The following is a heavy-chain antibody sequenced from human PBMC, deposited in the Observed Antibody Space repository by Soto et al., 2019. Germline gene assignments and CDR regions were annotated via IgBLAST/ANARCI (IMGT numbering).Heavy chain of an antibody. CDR2: IIPIFGTA. CDR3: ARAVQKEYYYDSSGYRFDY. Sequence: SVKVSCKASGGTFSSYAISWVRQAPGQGLEWMGGIIPIFGTANYAQKIQCRVTITADESTSTAYMELSSLRSEDTAVYYCARAVQKEYYYDSSGYRFDYWGQGTLVTVSS. V-gene: IGHV1-69*13. CDR1: GGTFSSYA. J-gene: IGHJ4*02. D-gene: IGHD3-22*01.